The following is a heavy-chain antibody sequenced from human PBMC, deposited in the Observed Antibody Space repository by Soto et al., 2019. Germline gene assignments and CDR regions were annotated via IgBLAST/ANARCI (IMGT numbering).Heavy chain of an antibody. CDR2: IRSKAYGGTT. CDR3: TRVGFNYEFWSRYSLLGY. J-gene: IGHJ4*02. Sequence: GGSLRLSCTASGFTFGDYAMSWFRQAPGKGLEWVGFIRSKAYGGTTEYAASVKGRFTISRDDSKSIAYLQMNSLKTEDTAAYYCTRVGFNYEFWSRYSLLGYWGQGTLVTVSS. V-gene: IGHV3-49*03. D-gene: IGHD3-3*01. CDR1: GFTFGDYA.